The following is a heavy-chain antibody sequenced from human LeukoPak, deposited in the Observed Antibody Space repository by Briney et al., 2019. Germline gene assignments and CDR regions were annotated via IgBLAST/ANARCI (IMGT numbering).Heavy chain of an antibody. V-gene: IGHV3-23*01. J-gene: IGHJ4*02. CDR3: AQGYLSGWYPN. Sequence: GSLRLSCAVSGFSVGSSGMSWVRQAPGKGLEWISAISLDGETTYYADSVKGRFFISRDSSRNTLYLQLSSLRVEDTAVCYCAQGYLSGWYPNWGQGSLVSVSS. CDR2: ISLDGETT. CDR1: GFSVGSSG. D-gene: IGHD6-19*01.